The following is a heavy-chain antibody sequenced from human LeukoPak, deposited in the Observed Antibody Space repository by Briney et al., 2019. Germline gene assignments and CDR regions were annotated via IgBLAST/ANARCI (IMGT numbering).Heavy chain of an antibody. CDR1: GCTFSSYE. J-gene: IGHJ3*02. Sequence: GGSLRLSCAASGCTFSSYEMNWVRQAPGKGLEWVSYISNSGSTIYYADSVKGRFTISRANAKISLYLQINSLRAEDTAVYYCARARYYYDSSGYYWDAFDIWGQGIMVTVSS. V-gene: IGHV3-48*03. CDR3: ARARYYYDSSGYYWDAFDI. CDR2: ISNSGSTI. D-gene: IGHD3-22*01.